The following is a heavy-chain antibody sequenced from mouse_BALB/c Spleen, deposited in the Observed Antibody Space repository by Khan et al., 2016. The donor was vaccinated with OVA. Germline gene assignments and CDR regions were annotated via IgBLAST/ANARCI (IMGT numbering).Heavy chain of an antibody. CDR3: ARGGYKGTMDY. D-gene: IGHD2-14*01. J-gene: IGHJ4*01. Sequence: QIQLVQSGPELKKPGETVKISCKASGYTFTIYGMNWVRQAPGKGLKWMGWINTYTGEPTYADDFKGRFAFSLETSASTAFLQINKLKNEDTATYGCARGGYKGTMDYWGQGTSVTVSS. CDR2: INTYTGEP. CDR1: GYTFTIYG. V-gene: IGHV9-3-1*01.